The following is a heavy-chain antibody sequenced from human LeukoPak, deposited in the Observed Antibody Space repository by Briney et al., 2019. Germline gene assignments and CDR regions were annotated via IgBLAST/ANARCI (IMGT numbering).Heavy chain of an antibody. V-gene: IGHV4-59*01. CDR3: ARLNYYGSGSYYWFDS. CDR1: GGSISSYY. J-gene: IGHJ5*01. CDR2: ISNSGNT. Sequence: PSETLSLTCTVSGGSISSYYWSWIRQPPGKGLEWIGYISNSGNTNYNPSLKSRVTISVDTSKNQFPLKLSSVTAADTAVYYCARLNYYGSGSYYWFDSWGQGTLVTVSS. D-gene: IGHD3-10*01.